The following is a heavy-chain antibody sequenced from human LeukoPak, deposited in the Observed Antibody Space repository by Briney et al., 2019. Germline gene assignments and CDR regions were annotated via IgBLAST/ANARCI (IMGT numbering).Heavy chain of an antibody. CDR1: GFTFSNAW. CDR2: IKSKADGGTT. Sequence: GGSLRLSCAASGFTFSNAWMTWVRQAPGKGLEWVGRIKSKADGGTTDYAAPVKGRFTISRDDSKNTLYLQMNSLKTEDTAVYYCTTGIAAAATGYYYYMDVWGKGTTVTVSS. V-gene: IGHV3-15*01. CDR3: TTGIAAAATGYYYYMDV. J-gene: IGHJ6*03. D-gene: IGHD6-13*01.